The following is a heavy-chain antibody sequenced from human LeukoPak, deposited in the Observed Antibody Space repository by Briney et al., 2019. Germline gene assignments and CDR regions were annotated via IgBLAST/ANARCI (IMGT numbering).Heavy chain of an antibody. Sequence: GSLRLSCAGSGFNFTGYWMHWVRQPPGKGLGWIGEIYHSGSTNYNPSLKSRVTMSIDRSKNQFSLKLSSVTAADTAVYYCARYNGYDLPFDYWGQGTLVTVSS. D-gene: IGHD5-12*01. V-gene: IGHV4-4*02. J-gene: IGHJ4*02. CDR1: GFNFTGYW. CDR2: IYHSGST. CDR3: ARYNGYDLPFDY.